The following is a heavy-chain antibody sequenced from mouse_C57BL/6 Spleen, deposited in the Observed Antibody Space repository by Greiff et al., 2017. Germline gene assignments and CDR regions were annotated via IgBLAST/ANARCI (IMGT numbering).Heavy chain of an antibody. V-gene: IGHV7-3*01. CDR2: IRNKANGYTT. Sequence: EVQLVESGGGLVQPGGSLSLSCAASGFTFTDYYMSWVHQPPGKALEWLGFIRNKANGYTTEYSASVKGRFTISRDNSQSILYLQMNALRAEDSATYYCARYSYYAMDYWGQGTSVTVSS. J-gene: IGHJ4*01. CDR3: ARYSYYAMDY. CDR1: GFTFTDYY.